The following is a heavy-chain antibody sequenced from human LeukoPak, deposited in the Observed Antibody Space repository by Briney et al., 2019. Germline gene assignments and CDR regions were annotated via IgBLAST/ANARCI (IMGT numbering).Heavy chain of an antibody. Sequence: SETLSLTCAVYGGSFSGCYWSWIRQPPGKGLEWIGEVNHSGSTNYNPSLKSRVTISVDTSKNQFSLKLSSVTAADTAVYYCARTFLSLYRTDYMDVWGKGTTVTVSS. J-gene: IGHJ6*03. CDR2: VNHSGST. CDR3: ARTFLSLYRTDYMDV. V-gene: IGHV4-34*01. CDR1: GGSFSGCY. D-gene: IGHD3-16*01.